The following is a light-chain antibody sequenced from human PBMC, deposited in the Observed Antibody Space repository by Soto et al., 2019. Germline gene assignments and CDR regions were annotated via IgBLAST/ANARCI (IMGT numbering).Light chain of an antibody. V-gene: IGKV3-20*01. CDR1: QRFSSGY. CDR3: QQYGGSPAIT. Sequence: PGEIATLSYMTIQRFSSGYVAWYQQKPVQAPSLLIYGAASRAPGIPDMFRASAFVIDFTLTISRLEPEDVAVYFCQQYGGSPAITFGQGTRLENK. CDR2: GAA. J-gene: IGKJ5*01.